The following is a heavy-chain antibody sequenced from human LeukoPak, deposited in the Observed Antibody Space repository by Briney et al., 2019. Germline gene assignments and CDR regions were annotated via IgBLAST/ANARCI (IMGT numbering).Heavy chain of an antibody. D-gene: IGHD2-8*01. CDR3: ARATPFCTDGVCLNWFDP. J-gene: IGHJ5*02. CDR1: GGSINSYY. CDR2: IYYSGTT. V-gene: IGHV4-59*01. Sequence: SETLSLTCIVSGGSINSYYWSWIRQPPGKGLEWIGYIYYSGTTNYNPSLKSRVTISVDMSKNQFSLMLSSVTAADTAVYYCARATPFCTDGVCLNWFDPWGQGTLVTVSS.